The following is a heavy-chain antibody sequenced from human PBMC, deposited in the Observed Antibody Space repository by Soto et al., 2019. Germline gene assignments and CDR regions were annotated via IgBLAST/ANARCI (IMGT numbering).Heavy chain of an antibody. D-gene: IGHD2-15*01. V-gene: IGHV1-2*02. CDR2: INPNSGGT. J-gene: IGHJ4*02. CDR1: GYTFTGYY. Sequence: VASVKVSCKASGYTFTGYYMHWVRQAPGQGLEWMGWINPNSGGTNYAQKFQGRVTMTRDTSISTAYMELSRLRSDDTAVYYCARDRYCSGGSCYNLGYWGQGTLVTVSS. CDR3: ARDRYCSGGSCYNLGY.